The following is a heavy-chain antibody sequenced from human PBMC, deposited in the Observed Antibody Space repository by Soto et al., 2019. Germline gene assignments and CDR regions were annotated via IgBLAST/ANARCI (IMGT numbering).Heavy chain of an antibody. CDR2: IDPIDSYT. J-gene: IGHJ6*02. CDR1: GYNFASYW. V-gene: IGHV5-10-1*01. D-gene: IGHD2-2*01. CDR3: ARRYCSSASCPRNYYGMDV. Sequence: GESLKISCQGSGYNFASYWISWVRQMPGKGMEWMGRIDPIDSYTNYSPSFQGHVTISADKSISTAYLQWSSLKASDTAMYYCARRYCSSASCPRNYYGMDVWGQATKGTVSS.